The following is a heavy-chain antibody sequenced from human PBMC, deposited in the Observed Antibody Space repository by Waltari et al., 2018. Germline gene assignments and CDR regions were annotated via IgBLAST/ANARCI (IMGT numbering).Heavy chain of an antibody. D-gene: IGHD4-17*01. CDR3: ARDRREDFGDYDPLFDY. V-gene: IGHV4-4*07. J-gene: IGHJ4*02. CDR2: VYTSGST. Sequence: HLQESGPGLVKPSETLSLTCDVSGDSISHSYWSWIRQSAGKELEWIGRVYTSGSTNYNPSLRGRMTVSEDTSKNQISLKMNSVTAADTAVYYCARDRREDFGDYDPLFDYWGQGVLVTVSS. CDR1: GDSISHSY.